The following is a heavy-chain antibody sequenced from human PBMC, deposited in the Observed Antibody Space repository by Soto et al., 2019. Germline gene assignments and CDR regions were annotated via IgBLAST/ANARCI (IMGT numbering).Heavy chain of an antibody. CDR3: ASHLVPAAHMSWFDP. J-gene: IGHJ5*02. D-gene: IGHD2-2*01. Sequence: SETLSLTCTVSGGSISSSSYYWGWIRQPPGKGLEWIGSIYYSGSTYYNPSLKSRVTISVDTSKNQFSLKLSSVTAADTAVYYCASHLVPAAHMSWFDPWGQGTLVTVSS. CDR1: GGSISSSSYY. V-gene: IGHV4-39*01. CDR2: IYYSGST.